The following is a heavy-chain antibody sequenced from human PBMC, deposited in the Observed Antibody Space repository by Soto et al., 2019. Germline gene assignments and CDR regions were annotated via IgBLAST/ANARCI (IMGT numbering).Heavy chain of an antibody. Sequence: QVQLQQWGAGLLKPSETLSLTCAVYGGSFSGYYWSWIRQPPGKGLEWIGEINHNGSTNYNPSLKSRVTISVDTSKNQFSLKLSSVTAADTAVYYCARGSLRYYYYYYCMDVWGQGTTVTVSS. CDR2: INHNGST. CDR3: ARGSLRYYYYYYCMDV. V-gene: IGHV4-34*01. J-gene: IGHJ6*02. CDR1: GGSFSGYY.